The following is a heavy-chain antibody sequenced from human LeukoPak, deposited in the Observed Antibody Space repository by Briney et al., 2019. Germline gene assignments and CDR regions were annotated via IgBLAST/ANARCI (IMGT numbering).Heavy chain of an antibody. CDR1: GYTFTSYA. CDR2: INAGNGNT. D-gene: IGHD6-13*01. V-gene: IGHV1-3*01. Sequence: ASVKVSCKASGYTFTSYAMHWVRQAPGQRLEWMGCINAGNGNTKYSQKFRGRVTITRDTSASTAYMELSSLRSEDTAVYYCARDIAAAGRFYYYYGMDVWGKGTTVTVSS. CDR3: ARDIAAAGRFYYYYGMDV. J-gene: IGHJ6*04.